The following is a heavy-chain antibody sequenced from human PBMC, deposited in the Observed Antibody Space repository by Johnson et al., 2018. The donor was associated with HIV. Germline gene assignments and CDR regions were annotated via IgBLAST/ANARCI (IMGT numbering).Heavy chain of an antibody. V-gene: IGHV3-30*02. Sequence: QVQLVESGGGVVQPGGSLRLSCAASGFTLRNCAINWGRRAPGKGLEWVAFIRYDGSNKYYADSVKGRFTISRDNSKNTLYLQMNSLRAEDTAVYYCARDLTNWGVGDAFDIWGQGTMVTVSS. D-gene: IGHD7-27*01. CDR2: IRYDGSNK. CDR3: ARDLTNWGVGDAFDI. J-gene: IGHJ3*02. CDR1: GFTLRNCA.